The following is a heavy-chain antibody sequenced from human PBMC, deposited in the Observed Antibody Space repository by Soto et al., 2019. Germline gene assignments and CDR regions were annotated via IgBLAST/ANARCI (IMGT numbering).Heavy chain of an antibody. CDR2: ISGGSNT. V-gene: IGHV3-23*01. CDR3: AKDSNKYSSSLRGRYFDY. Sequence: GGSLRLSCGALGCPFSRYVIAWAPQAPGKGLEWVPGISGGSNTFYAASVKGRFTISRDNSKNTLLLQMNSLGADDTAVYYCAKDSNKYSSSLRGRYFDYWGQGIGVTVSS. J-gene: IGHJ4*02. CDR1: GCPFSRYV. D-gene: IGHD4-4*01.